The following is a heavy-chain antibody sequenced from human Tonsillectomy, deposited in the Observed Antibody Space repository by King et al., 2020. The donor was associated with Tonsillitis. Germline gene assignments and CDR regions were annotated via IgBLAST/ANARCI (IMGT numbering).Heavy chain of an antibody. CDR3: ARKGYYMDV. Sequence: VQLQESGPGLVKHSETLSLTCTVCGGFLRSSYWSWMRHHPGKGLEWIGYMYYTSSTNYNPSLKSRVHISVATSKNQFSLKLSSVTAADSAVYYCARKGYYMDVWGKGTTVTVSS. CDR1: GGFLRSSY. V-gene: IGHV4-59*12. CDR2: MYYTSST. J-gene: IGHJ6*03.